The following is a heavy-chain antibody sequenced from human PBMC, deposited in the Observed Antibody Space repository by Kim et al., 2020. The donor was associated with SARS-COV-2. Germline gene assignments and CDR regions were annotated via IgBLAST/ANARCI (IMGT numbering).Heavy chain of an antibody. D-gene: IGHD3-10*01. V-gene: IGHV1-8*01. CDR3: ARLFRNNFDY. Sequence: NKGYARKFQGRVTLTKNTVINTAYMELSGLSPDDTAVYYCARLFRNNFDYWGQGTLVTVSS. CDR2: NK. J-gene: IGHJ4*02.